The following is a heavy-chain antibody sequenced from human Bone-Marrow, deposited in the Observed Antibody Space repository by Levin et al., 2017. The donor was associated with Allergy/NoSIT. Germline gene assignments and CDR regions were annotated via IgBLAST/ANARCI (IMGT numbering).Heavy chain of an antibody. V-gene: IGHV3-53*01. CDR1: GFTASSNY. CDR2: IYSGGST. J-gene: IGHJ4*02. D-gene: IGHD3-10*01. CDR3: ARGWFGELLSH. Sequence: LSLTCAASGFTASSNYMSWVRQAPGKGPEWVSVIYSGGSTYYADSVTGRFTISRDNSKNTLYLQMNSLRAEDTAVCYCARGWFGELLSHWGQGTLVTVSS.